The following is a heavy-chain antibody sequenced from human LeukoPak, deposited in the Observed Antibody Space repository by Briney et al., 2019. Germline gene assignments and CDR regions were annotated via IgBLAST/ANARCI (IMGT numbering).Heavy chain of an antibody. CDR3: ARDHYDFWSGSSDAFDI. CDR2: INPNSGNT. D-gene: IGHD3-3*01. Sequence: ASVKVSCKASGYTFTGYHMHWVRQAPGQGLEWMGRINPNSGNTNYAQKLQGRVTMTTDTSTSTAYMELRSLRSDDTAVYYCARDHYDFWSGSSDAFDIWGQGTMVTVSS. CDR1: GYTFTGYH. V-gene: IGHV1-18*04. J-gene: IGHJ3*02.